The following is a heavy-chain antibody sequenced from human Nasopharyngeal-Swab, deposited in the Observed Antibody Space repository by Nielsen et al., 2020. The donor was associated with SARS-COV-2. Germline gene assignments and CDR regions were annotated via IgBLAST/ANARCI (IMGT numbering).Heavy chain of an antibody. Sequence: GGSLRLSCAASGFTSSSYWMSWVRQAPGKGLEWVANMKQDGSEKYYVDSVKGRFTISRDNAKNSLYLQMNSLRAEDTAVYYCARDDYVWGSYRYTTYFDYWGQGTLVTVSS. CDR2: MKQDGSEK. V-gene: IGHV3-7*01. CDR1: GFTSSSYW. CDR3: ARDDYVWGSYRYTTYFDY. D-gene: IGHD3-16*02. J-gene: IGHJ4*02.